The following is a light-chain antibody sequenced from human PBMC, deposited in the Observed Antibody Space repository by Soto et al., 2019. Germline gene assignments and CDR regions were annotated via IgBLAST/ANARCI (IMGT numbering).Light chain of an antibody. V-gene: IGKV2-30*01. Sequence: DVVMTQSPLSLPVTLGQPASISCRSNQSLVYSDGIAYFSWFQQRPGRSPRRLIYKVSNRDSGVPARFSGSGSGTDFALKISRVEPDDVGVYFCMQATHWPITFGQGTRLEIK. J-gene: IGKJ5*01. CDR1: QSLVYSDGIAY. CDR3: MQATHWPIT. CDR2: KVS.